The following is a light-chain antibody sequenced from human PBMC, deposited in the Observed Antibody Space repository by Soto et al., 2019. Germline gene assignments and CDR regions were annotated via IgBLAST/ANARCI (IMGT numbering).Light chain of an antibody. CDR2: DAS. J-gene: IGKJ4*01. CDR3: QQRRTWPLT. Sequence: EIVLTQSPATLSLSPGVRATLSCRASQSVGSYLAWYRQIPGQAPRLLIYDASKRATGIPARFSGSGSGSDFTLTSSSLEPEDFAVYYCQQRRTWPLTFGGGTKVEIK. V-gene: IGKV3-11*01. CDR1: QSVGSY.